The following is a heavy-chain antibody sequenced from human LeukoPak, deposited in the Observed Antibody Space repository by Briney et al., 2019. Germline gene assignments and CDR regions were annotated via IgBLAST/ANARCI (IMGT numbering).Heavy chain of an antibody. V-gene: IGHV3-23*01. CDR2: ISGSAAVS. CDR1: GFTFSSHA. CDR3: ARDIYGHY. D-gene: IGHD3-3*02. J-gene: IGHJ4*02. Sequence: GGSLRLSCVASGFTFSSHAMTWVRQVPGKGLEWVSSISGSAAVSYYADSVKGRFTISRDSSKNTVFLQMNTLRAGDTAAYYCARDIYGHYWGQGTLVTVSS.